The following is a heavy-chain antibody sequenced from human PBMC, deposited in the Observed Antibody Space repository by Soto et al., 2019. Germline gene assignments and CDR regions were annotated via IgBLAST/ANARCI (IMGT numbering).Heavy chain of an antibody. D-gene: IGHD3-10*01. J-gene: IGHJ4*02. V-gene: IGHV4-4*02. Sequence: SETLSLTCAVSGGSISSSNWWSWVRQPPGKGLQWIGEIYHSGSTNYIPSLKSRVTISVDKSRNQFSLKLSSVTAADTAVYYCSRRWGEGRVDNWGQGTLVTVSS. CDR2: IYHSGST. CDR1: GGSISSSNW. CDR3: SRRWGEGRVDN.